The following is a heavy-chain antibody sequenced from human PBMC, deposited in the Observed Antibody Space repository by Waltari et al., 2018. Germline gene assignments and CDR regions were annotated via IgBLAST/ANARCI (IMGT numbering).Heavy chain of an antibody. Sequence: QVQLVQSGAEVKKPGASVKVSCKASGYTFTSYYMHWVRQAPGQGLEWMGIINPSGGSTSYAQKFQGRVTMTRDTSTSTVYMELSSLRSEDTAVYYCAREEEASSGYYSSWFDPWGQGTLVTVSS. J-gene: IGHJ5*02. CDR1: GYTFTSYY. CDR2: INPSGGST. V-gene: IGHV1-46*01. D-gene: IGHD3-3*01. CDR3: AREEEASSGYYSSWFDP.